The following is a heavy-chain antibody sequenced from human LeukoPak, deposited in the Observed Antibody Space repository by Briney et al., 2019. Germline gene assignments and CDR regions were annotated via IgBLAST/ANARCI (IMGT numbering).Heavy chain of an antibody. Sequence: SETLSLTCSVSGDSISSYYWSWIRQPPGKGLEWIGYIYYNGNTNYNPSLKSRVTISVDTSKNQFSLKLSSVTAADTAVYYCARTYGSGSLRQFDPWGQGTLVTVSS. D-gene: IGHD3-10*01. J-gene: IGHJ5*02. CDR3: ARTYGSGSLRQFDP. CDR2: IYYNGNT. CDR1: GDSISSYY. V-gene: IGHV4-59*08.